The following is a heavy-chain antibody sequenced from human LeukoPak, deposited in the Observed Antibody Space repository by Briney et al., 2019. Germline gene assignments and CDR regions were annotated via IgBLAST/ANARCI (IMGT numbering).Heavy chain of an antibody. J-gene: IGHJ4*02. V-gene: IGHV3-21*01. Sequence: GGSLRLSCVASGFTLSSYSMNWVRQAPGKGLEWVSSISGSSSYIYYADSVKGRFTISRDNAKNTLYLQMNTLRAEDTALYYCANSWTVYFRGVNYWGQGTLVTVSS. D-gene: IGHD3/OR15-3a*01. CDR3: ANSWTVYFRGVNY. CDR2: ISGSSSYI. CDR1: GFTLSSYS.